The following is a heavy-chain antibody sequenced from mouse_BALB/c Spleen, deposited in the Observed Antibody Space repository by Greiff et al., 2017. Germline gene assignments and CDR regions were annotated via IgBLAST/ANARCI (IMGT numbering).Heavy chain of an antibody. J-gene: IGHJ4*01. Sequence: VQLQESGAELVKPGASVKLSCKASGYTFTSYYMYWVKQRPGQGLEWIGEINPSNGGTNFNEKFKSKATLTVDKSSSTAYMQLSSLTSEDSAVYYCTRPIYYGSSYNYAMGYWGQGTSVTVSS. CDR3: TRPIYYGSSYNYAMGY. CDR2: INPSNGGT. D-gene: IGHD1-1*01. CDR1: GYTFTSYY. V-gene: IGHV1S81*02.